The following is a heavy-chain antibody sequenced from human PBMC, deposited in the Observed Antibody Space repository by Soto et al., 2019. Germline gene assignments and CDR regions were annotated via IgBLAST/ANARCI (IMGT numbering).Heavy chain of an antibody. CDR2: IYYSGST. CDR3: ASSIVVVTTVDAFDI. V-gene: IGHV4-39*01. J-gene: IGHJ3*02. D-gene: IGHD3-22*01. CDR1: GGSISSSSYY. Sequence: PSETLSLTCTVSGGSISSSSYYWGWIRQPPGKGLEWIGSIYYSGSTYYNPSLKSRVTISVDTSKNQFSLKLSSVTAADTAVYYCASSIVVVTTVDAFDIWGQGTMVTVSS.